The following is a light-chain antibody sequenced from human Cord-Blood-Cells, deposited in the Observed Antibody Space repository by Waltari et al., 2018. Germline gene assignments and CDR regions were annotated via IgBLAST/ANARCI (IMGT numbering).Light chain of an antibody. CDR2: EVS. J-gene: IGLJ1*01. CDR3: SSYAGSNNFV. Sequence: QSALTQPPSASGSPGQSVTISCTGTSSDVGGYNYVSCYQQHPGKAPNLMIYEVSKRPSGVPDRFSGSKSGNTASLTVSGLQAEDEADYYCSSYAGSNNFVFGTGTKVTVL. V-gene: IGLV2-8*01. CDR1: SSDVGGYNY.